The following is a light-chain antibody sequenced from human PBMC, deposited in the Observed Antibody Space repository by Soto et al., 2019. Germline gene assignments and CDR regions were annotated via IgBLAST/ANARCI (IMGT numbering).Light chain of an antibody. CDR2: KAS. CDR3: QHYSSFSRT. J-gene: IGKJ1*01. Sequence: DIQMTQSPSTLSASIGDGVTITCRASQTIDTWLAWYQQKPGKAPKLLIYKASSLQTGVPSRFSGSGSGTAFALTIISLQPDDFSTYYCQHYSSFSRTVGQGTKVEVK. CDR1: QTIDTW. V-gene: IGKV1-5*03.